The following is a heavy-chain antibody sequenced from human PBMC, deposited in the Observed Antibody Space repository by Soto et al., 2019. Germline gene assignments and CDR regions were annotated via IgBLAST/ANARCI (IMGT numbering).Heavy chain of an antibody. CDR3: ARETGGSYDY. CDR1: GFSFSDYY. CDR2: SRNKANSYNP. Sequence: GGSLRLSCAASGFSFSDYYMDWVRQVPGKGLEWVGRSRNKANSYNPEYAPSVKDRFSISRDNSKDSMYLQMNSLKTEDTAVYDCARETGGSYDYCGQGDLVTVSS. D-gene: IGHD3-16*01. V-gene: IGHV3-72*01. J-gene: IGHJ4*02.